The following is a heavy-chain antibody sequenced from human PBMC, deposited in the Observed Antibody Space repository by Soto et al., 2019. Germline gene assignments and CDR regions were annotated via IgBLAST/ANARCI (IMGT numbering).Heavy chain of an antibody. V-gene: IGHV4-30-2*01. J-gene: IGHJ4*02. CDR2: IYHSGST. CDR1: GGSISRSGYS. CDR3: ARTMYYSDTNGPSFDY. Sequence: PSETLYLGCAVSGGSISRSGYSWSWIRQPPGKGLEWIGYIYHSGSTNYNPSLKSRVTISVDRSKNQFSLKLSSVTAADTAVYYCARTMYYSDTNGPSFDYWGQGTLVT. D-gene: IGHD3-22*01.